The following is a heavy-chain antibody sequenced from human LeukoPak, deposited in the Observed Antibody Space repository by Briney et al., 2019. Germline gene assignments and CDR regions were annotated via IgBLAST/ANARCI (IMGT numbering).Heavy chain of an antibody. Sequence: SETLSLTCSVSSGSIMYYYWSWIRQSPGQGLEWIGYVYYTGNTNYNPSLRSRVTMSVDTSKNQFSLNLTSVTAADTAVYYCARLGSYHDVLGQGTTVTVSS. CDR3: ARLGSYHDV. CDR1: SGSIMYYY. CDR2: VYYTGNT. J-gene: IGHJ6*02. D-gene: IGHD1-26*01. V-gene: IGHV4-59*01.